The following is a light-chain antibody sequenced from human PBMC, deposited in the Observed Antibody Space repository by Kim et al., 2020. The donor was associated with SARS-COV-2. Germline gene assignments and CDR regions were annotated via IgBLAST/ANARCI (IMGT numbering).Light chain of an antibody. V-gene: IGKV3-15*01. CDR2: GAS. J-gene: IGKJ1*01. CDR1: QSVGSK. CDR3: QQYNDWPL. Sequence: EIVMTQSPATLSVSPGERATLSCRASQSVGSKLAWYQQKPGQAPRLLIYGASTRATGIPARFSGSGSGTEFTLTISSLQSEDFAVYYCQQYNDWPLFGQGTKVDIK.